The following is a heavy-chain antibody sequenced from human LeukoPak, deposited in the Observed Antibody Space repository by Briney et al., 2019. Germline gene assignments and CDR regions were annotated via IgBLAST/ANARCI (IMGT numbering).Heavy chain of an antibody. CDR3: ARGPPPGEYIVATRFPEGWFDP. Sequence: PSETLSLTCAVYGGSFSGYYWSWIRQPPGKGLEWIGEINHSGSTNYNPSLKSRVTISVDTSKNQFSLKLSSVTAADTAVYYCARGPPPGEYIVATRFPEGWFDPWGQGTLVTVSS. CDR2: INHSGST. J-gene: IGHJ5*02. V-gene: IGHV4-34*01. CDR1: GGSFSGYY. D-gene: IGHD5-12*01.